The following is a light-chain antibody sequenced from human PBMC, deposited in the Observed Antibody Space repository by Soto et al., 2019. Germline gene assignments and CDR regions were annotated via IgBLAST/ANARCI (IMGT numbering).Light chain of an antibody. CDR3: MQALQTPRT. V-gene: IGKV2-28*01. CDR1: QSILHSNGYNY. Sequence: DIVMTQSPLSLPVTPGEPASISCRSSQSILHSNGYNYLDWYLQKPGQSPQLLIYLGSNRASGVPDRFSGRGSGTDFTLKISRVEAEDVGVYYCMQALQTPRTFGQGTKVEIK. J-gene: IGKJ1*01. CDR2: LGS.